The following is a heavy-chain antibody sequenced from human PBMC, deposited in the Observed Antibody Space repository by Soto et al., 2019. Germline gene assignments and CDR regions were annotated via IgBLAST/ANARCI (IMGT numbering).Heavy chain of an antibody. Sequence: GGSLRLSCAASGFTFSSYGMHWVRQAPGKGLEWVAVISYDGSNKYYADSVKGRFTISRDNSKNTLYLQMNSLRAEDTAVYYCAKDLLLRYDFWSGYYTDYYYGMDVWGQGTTVTVSS. CDR2: ISYDGSNK. D-gene: IGHD3-3*01. J-gene: IGHJ6*02. V-gene: IGHV3-30*18. CDR3: AKDLLLRYDFWSGYYTDYYYGMDV. CDR1: GFTFSSYG.